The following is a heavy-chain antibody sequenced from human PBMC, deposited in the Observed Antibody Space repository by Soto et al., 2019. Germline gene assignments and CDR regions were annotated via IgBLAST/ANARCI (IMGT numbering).Heavy chain of an antibody. CDR2: INPNSGGT. CDR1: GYTFTGYY. CDR3: ARGVGSSSWYRVWLEL. J-gene: IGHJ5*02. V-gene: IGHV1-2*04. D-gene: IGHD6-13*01. Sequence: ASVKVSCKASGYTFTGYYMHWVRQAPGQGLEWMGWINPNSGGTNYAQKFQGWVTMTRDTSISTAYMELSRLRSDDTAVYYCARGVGSSSWYRVWLELWGQGTLVTVSS.